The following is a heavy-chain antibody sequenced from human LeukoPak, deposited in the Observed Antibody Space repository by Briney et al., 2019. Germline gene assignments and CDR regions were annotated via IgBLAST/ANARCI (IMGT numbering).Heavy chain of an antibody. J-gene: IGHJ6*02. CDR2: IYYSGST. CDR3: ARQDVVVITAATYYYGMGV. CDR1: GGSISSYY. Sequence: SETLSLTCTVSGGSISSYYWNWIRQPPGKGLEWIGYIYYSGSTNYNPSLKSRVTISVDTSKNQFSLKLSSVTAADTAVYYCARQDVVVITAATYYYGMGVWGQGTTVTVSS. V-gene: IGHV4-59*08. D-gene: IGHD2-2*01.